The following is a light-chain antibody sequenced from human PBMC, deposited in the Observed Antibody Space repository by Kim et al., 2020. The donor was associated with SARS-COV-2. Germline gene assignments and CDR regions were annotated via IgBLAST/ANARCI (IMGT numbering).Light chain of an antibody. Sequence: GQSVPNSCTGTRSAVGAYDYVSWYPQHSGKAPTLMISAVNKRPSGVPDRFSGSKSGNTASLTVSGLRAEDEADYYCSSYAGNNNVLFGGGTQLTVL. J-gene: IGLJ2*01. V-gene: IGLV2-8*01. CDR1: RSAVGAYDY. CDR3: SSYAGNNNVL. CDR2: AVN.